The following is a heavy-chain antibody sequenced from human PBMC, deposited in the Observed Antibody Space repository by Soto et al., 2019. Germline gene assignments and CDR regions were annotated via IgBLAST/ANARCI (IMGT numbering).Heavy chain of an antibody. CDR3: ARARDCSSTSCYGGADLDY. CDR2: INHSGST. J-gene: IGHJ4*02. D-gene: IGHD2-2*01. Sequence: SETLSLTCAVYGGSFSGYYWSWIRQPPGKGLEWIGEINHSGSTNYNPSLKSRVTISVDTSKNQFSLKLSSVTAADTAVYYCARARDCSSTSCYGGADLDYWGQGTLVTVSS. CDR1: GGSFSGYY. V-gene: IGHV4-34*01.